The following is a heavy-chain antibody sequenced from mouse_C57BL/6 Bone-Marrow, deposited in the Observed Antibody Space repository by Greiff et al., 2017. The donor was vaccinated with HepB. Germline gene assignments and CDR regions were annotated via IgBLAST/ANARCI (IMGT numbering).Heavy chain of an antibody. D-gene: IGHD2-4*01. CDR3: ARRLRRAWFAY. Sequence: QVQLQQSGAELVKPGASVKISCKASGYAFSSYWMNWVQQRPGKGLEWIGQIYTGDGDTNYDGKLKGKATLTADKSYSTAYIQLSSLTSEDAAVSFCARRLRRAWFAYWGQGTLVTVSA. V-gene: IGHV1-80*01. J-gene: IGHJ3*01. CDR1: GYAFSSYW. CDR2: IYTGDGDT.